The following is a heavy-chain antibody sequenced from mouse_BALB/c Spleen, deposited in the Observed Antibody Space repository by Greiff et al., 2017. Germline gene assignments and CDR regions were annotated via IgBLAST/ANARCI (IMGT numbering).Heavy chain of an antibody. Sequence: EVQLQESGGGLVQPKGSLKLSCAASGFTFNTYAMNWVRQAPGKGLEWVARIRSKSNNYATYYADSVKDRFTISRDDSQSMLYLQMNNLKTEDTAMYYCVRQTEGYFDYWGQGTTLTVSS. J-gene: IGHJ2*01. CDR2: IRSKSNNYAT. CDR3: VRQTEGYFDY. V-gene: IGHV10-1*02. CDR1: GFTFNTYA.